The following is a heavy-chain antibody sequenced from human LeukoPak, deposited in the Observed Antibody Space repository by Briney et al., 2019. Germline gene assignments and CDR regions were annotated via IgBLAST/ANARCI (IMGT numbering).Heavy chain of an antibody. Sequence: ASVTVSCKASGYTFTSYGISWVRQAPGQGLEWMGWISAYNGNTNYAQKLQGRVTMTTDTSTSTAYMELRSLRSDDTAVYYCATEREYYFGSGTKCVDYWGEGTLVTVSS. D-gene: IGHD3-10*01. CDR1: GYTFTSYG. CDR2: ISAYNGNT. J-gene: IGHJ4*02. V-gene: IGHV1-18*01. CDR3: ATEREYYFGSGTKCVDY.